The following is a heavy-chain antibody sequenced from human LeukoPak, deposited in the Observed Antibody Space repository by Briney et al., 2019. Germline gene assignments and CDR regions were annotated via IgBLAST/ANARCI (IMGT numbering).Heavy chain of an antibody. CDR1: GFTFSGYS. D-gene: IGHD3-16*01. Sequence: GGSLRLSCAASGFTFSGYSMNWVRQAPGKGLEWVSSISSSSSYIYYSDSVKGRFTVSRDNAKNSLYLQMNSLRAEDTAVYYCARLRGGSTVLDYWGQGTLVTVSS. V-gene: IGHV3-21*03. J-gene: IGHJ4*02. CDR2: ISSSSSYI. CDR3: ARLRGGSTVLDY.